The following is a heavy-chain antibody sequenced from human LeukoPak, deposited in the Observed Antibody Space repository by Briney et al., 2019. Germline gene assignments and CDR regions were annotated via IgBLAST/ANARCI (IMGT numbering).Heavy chain of an antibody. V-gene: IGHV3-11*01. D-gene: IGHD5-18*01. J-gene: IGHJ4*02. CDR1: GFTFSDFS. CDR2: ISSSGSTI. Sequence: PGGSLRLSCAASGFTFSDFSMSWIRQAPGKGLEWVSYISSSGSTIYYADSVKGRFTISRDNAKNSLYLQMNSLRAEDTAVYYCARDGVDTAMVTGTEGEIDYWGQGTLVTVSS. CDR3: ARDGVDTAMVTGTEGEIDY.